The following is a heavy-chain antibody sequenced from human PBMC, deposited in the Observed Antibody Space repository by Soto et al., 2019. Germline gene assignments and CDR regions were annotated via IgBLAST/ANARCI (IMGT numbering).Heavy chain of an antibody. D-gene: IGHD2-21*02. CDR1: RFTVSSHY. CDR2: IYSGGST. J-gene: IGHJ2*01. Sequence: EVQLVESGGGLVQPGGSLRLSCAASRFTVSSHYMSWVRQAPGKGLEWVSVIYSGGSTYYTDSVKGRFTISRDNSKNTLFLQMNSLRAEDTAVYYCARDYYGGNSRYFDLWGRGTLVTVSS. CDR3: ARDYYGGNSRYFDL. V-gene: IGHV3-66*01.